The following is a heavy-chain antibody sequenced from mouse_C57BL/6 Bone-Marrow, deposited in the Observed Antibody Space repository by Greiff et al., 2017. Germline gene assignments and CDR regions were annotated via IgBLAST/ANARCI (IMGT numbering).Heavy chain of an antibody. CDR1: GYTFTSYW. CDR2: INPSSGYT. CDR3: ASEDYYGSSLYYYAMDY. J-gene: IGHJ4*01. V-gene: IGHV1-7*01. Sequence: QVQLQQSGAELAKPGASVKLSCKASGYTFTSYWMHWVKQRPGQGLEWIGYINPSSGYTKYNQKFKDKATLTADKSSSTAYMQLSSLTYEDSAVYYCASEDYYGSSLYYYAMDYWGQGTSVTVSA. D-gene: IGHD1-1*01.